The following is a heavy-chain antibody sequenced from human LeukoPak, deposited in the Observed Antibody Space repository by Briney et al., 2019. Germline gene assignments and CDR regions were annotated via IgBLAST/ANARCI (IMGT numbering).Heavy chain of an antibody. CDR1: GFTFSGSA. CDR2: IRSKANSYAT. Sequence: PGGSLRLSCAASGFTFSGSAMHWVRQASGKGLEWVGRIRSKANSYATAYAASVKGRFTISRDDSKNTAYLQMNSLKTEDTAVYYCAKGGAVSSKSITMVRGTRRYSYYMDVWAKGTTVTISS. J-gene: IGHJ6*03. V-gene: IGHV3-73*01. D-gene: IGHD3-10*01. CDR3: AKGGAVSSKSITMVRGTRRYSYYMDV.